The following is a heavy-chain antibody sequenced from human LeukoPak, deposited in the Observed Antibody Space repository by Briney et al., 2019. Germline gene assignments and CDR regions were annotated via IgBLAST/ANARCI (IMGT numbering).Heavy chain of an antibody. J-gene: IGHJ4*02. CDR2: IYSSGST. V-gene: IGHV4-4*07. CDR1: GASISAFH. CDR3: ARKDGDY. Sequence: SETLSLTCTVSGASISAFHWTWFRQPAGKGLEWIGLIYSSGSTLFNPSLKRRVAISVHLTKNQLSLKLTSVTAADTAMYYCARKDGDYWGRGTLVTVSS.